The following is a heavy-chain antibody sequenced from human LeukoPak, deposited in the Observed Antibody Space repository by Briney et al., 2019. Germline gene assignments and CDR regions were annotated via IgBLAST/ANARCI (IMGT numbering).Heavy chain of an antibody. CDR1: GFTVSSNY. J-gene: IGHJ4*02. Sequence: GGSLRLSCAASGFTVSSNYMSWVRQAPGKGLEWVSVIYSGGSTYYADSVKGRFTISRDNSKNTLYLQMNSLRAEDTAVYYCARVGRYDSSGYRSSMLDYWGQGTLVTVSS. CDR2: IYSGGST. CDR3: ARVGRYDSSGYRSSMLDY. V-gene: IGHV3-53*05. D-gene: IGHD3-22*01.